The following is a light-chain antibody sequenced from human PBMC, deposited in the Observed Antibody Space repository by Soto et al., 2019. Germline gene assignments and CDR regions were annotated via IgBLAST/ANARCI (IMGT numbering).Light chain of an antibody. V-gene: IGKV3-11*01. Sequence: EMGLTQSPATLSLSPGERATLSCRASQSVSSYLAWYQQKPGQAPRLLIYDASNRATGIPARFSGSGSGTDFTLTISSLEPEDFAVYYCQQRSNFGQGTRLAIK. CDR3: QQRSN. CDR1: QSVSSY. CDR2: DAS. J-gene: IGKJ5*01.